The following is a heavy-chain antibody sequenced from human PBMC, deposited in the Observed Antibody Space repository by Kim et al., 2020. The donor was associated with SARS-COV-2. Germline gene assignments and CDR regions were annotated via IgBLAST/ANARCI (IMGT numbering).Heavy chain of an antibody. Sequence: SETLSLTCTVSGGSISSSSYYWGWIRQPPGKGLEWIGSIYYSGSTYYNPSLKSRVTISVDTSKNQFSLKLSSVTAADTAVYYCARIHSSGYYSFDYWGQGTLVTVSS. CDR1: GGSISSSSYY. V-gene: IGHV4-39*07. CDR3: ARIHSSGYYSFDY. CDR2: IYYSGST. D-gene: IGHD3-22*01. J-gene: IGHJ4*02.